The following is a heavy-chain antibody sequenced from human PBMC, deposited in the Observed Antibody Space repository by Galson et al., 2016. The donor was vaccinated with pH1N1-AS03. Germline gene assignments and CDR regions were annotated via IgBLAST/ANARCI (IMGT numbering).Heavy chain of an antibody. CDR2: IYYSGST. Sequence: SETLSLTCTVSDGSIWSYYWSWIRQPPGKRLEWIANIYYSGSTNYNPSLKSRVTISADTSKNHFSLKLTSVTAADTAVYYFARDPTWFGQQQHDFDSWGQGILVTVSS. D-gene: IGHD3-10*01. CDR3: ARDPTWFGQQQHDFDS. V-gene: IGHV4-59*01. CDR1: DGSIWSYY. J-gene: IGHJ4*02.